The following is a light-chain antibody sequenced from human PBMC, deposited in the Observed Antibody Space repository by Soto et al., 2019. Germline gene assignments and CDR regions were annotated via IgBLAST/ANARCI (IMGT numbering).Light chain of an antibody. CDR3: SSFARSGADVA. J-gene: IGLJ2*01. CDR1: RSDVGGYDY. Sequence: QSALTQPASVSGSPGQSITISCTGTRSDVGGYDYVSWYQQYPGKAPKLVIYDVTNRPSGVSDRFSGSKSGNTASLTISGLQAEDEADYYCSSFARSGADVAFGGGTKLTVL. V-gene: IGLV2-14*03. CDR2: DVT.